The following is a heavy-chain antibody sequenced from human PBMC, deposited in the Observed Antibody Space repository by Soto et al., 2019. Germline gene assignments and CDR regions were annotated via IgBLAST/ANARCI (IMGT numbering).Heavy chain of an antibody. J-gene: IGHJ2*01. V-gene: IGHV3-23*01. Sequence: EAQLLESGGGLVQPGGSLRLSCAASGFTFTSYAMNWVRQAPGKGLEWVSVISGSGGSTYYADSVKGRFTSSRDNSKNTLYLQVNSLRAEDTAVYYCAKRTTGWYFDLWGRGTLVTVSS. CDR3: AKRTTGWYFDL. CDR2: ISGSGGST. CDR1: GFTFTSYA.